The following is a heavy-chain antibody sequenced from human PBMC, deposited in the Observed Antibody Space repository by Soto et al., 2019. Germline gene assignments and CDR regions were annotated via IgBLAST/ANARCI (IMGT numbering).Heavy chain of an antibody. CDR1: GYTFKSYD. Sequence: QVQLVQSGAEVKEPGASVTVSCKASGYTFKSYDVMWVRKAPGQGLEWMGWIRGHNGKADYAENVQGRVIMTTATSTATASMDLRGLRSDDTAVYYCARKGYIGNFAMDVWGQGTTVTFSS. J-gene: IGHJ6*02. V-gene: IGHV1-18*04. CDR3: ARKGYIGNFAMDV. D-gene: IGHD5-12*01. CDR2: IRGHNGKA.